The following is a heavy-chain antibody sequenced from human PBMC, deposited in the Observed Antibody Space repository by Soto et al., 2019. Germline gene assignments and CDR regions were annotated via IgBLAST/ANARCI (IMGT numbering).Heavy chain of an antibody. Sequence: QVQLVESGGGVVQPGRSLRISCAASGFPFTSYGMHWVREGPDKGLEWVAVISYDGSDKYYADSVKGRLTISRDNSKNTLYLQMNSLRPEDTALYYCVGGQYYFDYRGQGTLVIVSS. V-gene: IGHV3-30*03. J-gene: IGHJ4*02. CDR3: VGGQYYFDY. D-gene: IGHD3-10*01. CDR1: GFPFTSYG. CDR2: ISYDGSDK.